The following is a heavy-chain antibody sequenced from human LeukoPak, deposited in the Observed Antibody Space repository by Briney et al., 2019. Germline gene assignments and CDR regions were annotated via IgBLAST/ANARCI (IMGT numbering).Heavy chain of an antibody. J-gene: IGHJ4*02. V-gene: IGHV4-39*01. CDR3: ARQIAAASTYYFDY. CDR2: IYYSGST. CDR1: GGSISSSSYY. D-gene: IGHD6-13*01. Sequence: SETLSLTCTVSGGSISSSSYYWGWIRQPPGKGLEWIGSIYYSGSTYYNPSLKSRVTISVDTSKNQFSLKLSSVTAADTAVYYCARQIAAASTYYFDYWGQGTLVTVSS.